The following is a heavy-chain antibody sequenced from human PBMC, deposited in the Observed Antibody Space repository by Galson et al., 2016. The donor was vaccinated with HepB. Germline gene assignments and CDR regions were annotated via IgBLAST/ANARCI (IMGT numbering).Heavy chain of an antibody. CDR2: ISGDGRNT. Sequence: SLRLSCAASGFTFNNYWIHWVRQSPGNGLVWVSRISGDGRNTNYADTVKRRFTISRDNAKNTVYLHMNSLRAEDTAVYYCAREVYYDFWSGYNGAFDVWGQGTKVTVSS. D-gene: IGHD3-3*01. CDR3: AREVYYDFWSGYNGAFDV. V-gene: IGHV3-74*01. CDR1: GFTFNNYW. J-gene: IGHJ3*01.